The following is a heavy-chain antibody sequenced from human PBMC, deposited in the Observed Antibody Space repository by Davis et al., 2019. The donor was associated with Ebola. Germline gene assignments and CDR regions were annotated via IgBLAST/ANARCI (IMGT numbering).Heavy chain of an antibody. J-gene: IGHJ3*01. D-gene: IGHD5-18*01. CDR1: RFTLSTFW. V-gene: IGHV3-74*03. CDR2: INFDGTIT. CDR3: AREKGYNYGVGAFDV. Sequence: PGGSLRLSCAASRFTLSTFWMHWVRQAPGKGLVWVARINFDGTITTYADSVRGRFTISRDNVDNTLYVQMNSLRVEDTAIYYCAREKGYNYGVGAFDVWGQGTMVTVSS.